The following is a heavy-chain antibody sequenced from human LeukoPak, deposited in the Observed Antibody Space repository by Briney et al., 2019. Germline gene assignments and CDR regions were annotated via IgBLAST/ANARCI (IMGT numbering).Heavy chain of an antibody. Sequence: SETLSLICAVYGGSFSGYYWSWIRQPPGKGLEWTGEINHSGSTNYNPSLKSRVTISVDTSKNQFSLKLSSVTAADTAVYYCARRSSYSYFQHWGQGTLVTVSS. CDR3: ARRSSYSYFQH. J-gene: IGHJ1*01. CDR2: INHSGST. D-gene: IGHD3-3*01. V-gene: IGHV4-34*01. CDR1: GGSFSGYY.